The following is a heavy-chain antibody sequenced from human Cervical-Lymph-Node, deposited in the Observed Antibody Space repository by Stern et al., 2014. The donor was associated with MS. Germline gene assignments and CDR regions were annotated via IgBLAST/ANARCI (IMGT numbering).Heavy chain of an antibody. CDR2: IIPIFGTA. Sequence: VQLVESGAEVKKPGSSVKVSCKASGGTFSSYAISWVRQAPGQGLEWMGGIIPIFGTANYAQKFQGRVTITADKSTSTAYMELRSEDTAVYYCARKAASYYDSSGYSWYFDLWGRGTLVTVSS. V-gene: IGHV1-69*06. CDR1: GGTFSSYA. D-gene: IGHD3-22*01. J-gene: IGHJ2*01. CDR3: ARKAASYYDSSGYSWYFDL.